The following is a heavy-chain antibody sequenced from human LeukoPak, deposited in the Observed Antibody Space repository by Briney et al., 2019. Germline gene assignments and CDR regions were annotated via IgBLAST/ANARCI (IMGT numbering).Heavy chain of an antibody. J-gene: IGHJ4*02. V-gene: IGHV3-13*04. CDR2: SGTVGDT. CDR1: GFTSSAYD. Sequence: GGSLRLSCAASGFTSSAYDMHWVRQITGGGLEWVSTSGTVGDTFYSDSVKGRFTIPRGNAKNSVHLQMNSLRVEDSAIYFCVRAAMPYIINGRRFDYWGQGTLVTVSS. CDR3: VRAAMPYIINGRRFDY. D-gene: IGHD2-2*01.